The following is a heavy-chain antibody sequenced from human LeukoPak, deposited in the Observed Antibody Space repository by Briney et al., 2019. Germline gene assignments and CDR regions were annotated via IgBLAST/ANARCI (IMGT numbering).Heavy chain of an antibody. J-gene: IGHJ4*02. D-gene: IGHD4-17*01. Sequence: PSETLSLTCTVSGGSINSYYWNWIRQPPGKGLEWIGYIYYSGSTNYNPSLRSRVTISLETSKKQFSLKLSSVTAADTAIYYCAREGGTVPDYWGQGTLVTVSS. CDR2: IYYSGST. CDR1: GGSINSYY. V-gene: IGHV4-59*01. CDR3: AREGGTVPDY.